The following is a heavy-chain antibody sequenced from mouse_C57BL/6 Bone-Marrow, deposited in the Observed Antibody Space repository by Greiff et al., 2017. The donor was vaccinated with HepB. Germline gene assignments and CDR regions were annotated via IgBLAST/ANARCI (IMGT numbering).Heavy chain of an antibody. J-gene: IGHJ1*03. V-gene: IGHV7-1*01. CDR2: SRNKANDYTT. CDR3: ARGITTVVHWYFDV. D-gene: IGHD1-1*01. CDR1: GFTFSDFY. Sequence: EVKVVESGGGLVQSGRSLRLSCATSGFTFSDFYMEWVRQAPGKGLEWIAASRNKANDYTTEYSASVKGRFIVSRDTSQSILYLQMNALRAEDTAIYYCARGITTVVHWYFDVWGTGTTVTVSS.